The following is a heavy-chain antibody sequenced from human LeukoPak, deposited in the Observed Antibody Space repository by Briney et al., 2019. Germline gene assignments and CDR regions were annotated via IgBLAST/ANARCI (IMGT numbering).Heavy chain of an antibody. Sequence: GGSLRLSCAASGFTFSSYAMSWVRQAPGKGLEWVSAISGSGGSTYYADSVKGRFTISRDNSKNTLYLRMNSLRAEDTAVYYCARGYGGSSPFDYWGQGTLVTVSS. CDR3: ARGYGGSSPFDY. CDR1: GFTFSSYA. CDR2: ISGSGGST. D-gene: IGHD4-23*01. J-gene: IGHJ4*02. V-gene: IGHV3-23*01.